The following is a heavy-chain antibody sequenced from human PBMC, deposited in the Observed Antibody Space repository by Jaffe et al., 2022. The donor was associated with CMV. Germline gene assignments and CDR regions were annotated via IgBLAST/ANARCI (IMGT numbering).Heavy chain of an antibody. J-gene: IGHJ6*02. V-gene: IGHV3-15*01. D-gene: IGHD2-8*01. CDR1: GFTFSNAW. Sequence: EVQLVESGGGLVKPGGSLRLSCAASGFTFSNAWMSWVRQAPGKGLEWVGRIKSKTDGGTTDYAAPVKGRFTISRDDSKNTLYLQMNSLKTEDTAVYYCTTEGAICTNGVCYSAHYGMDVWGQGTTVTVSS. CDR3: TTEGAICTNGVCYSAHYGMDV. CDR2: IKSKTDGGTT.